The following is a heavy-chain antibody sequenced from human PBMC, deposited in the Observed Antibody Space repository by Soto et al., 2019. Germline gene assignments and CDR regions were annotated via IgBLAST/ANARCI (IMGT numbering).Heavy chain of an antibody. Sequence: GGSLRLSCAASGFTFSSYWMHWVRQAPGKGLVWVSRVNSEGTSTTYADSVKGRFTISEDNAKNTVYLQMNSLRAEDTAVYYCARTYCSSTRCNDFYYYYMDVWGKGTTVTVSS. CDR3: ARTYCSSTRCNDFYYYYMDV. CDR1: GFTFSSYW. V-gene: IGHV3-74*01. D-gene: IGHD2-2*01. J-gene: IGHJ6*03. CDR2: VNSEGTST.